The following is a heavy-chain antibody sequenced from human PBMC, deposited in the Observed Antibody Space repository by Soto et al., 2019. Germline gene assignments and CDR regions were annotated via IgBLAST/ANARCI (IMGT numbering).Heavy chain of an antibody. J-gene: IGHJ4*02. V-gene: IGHV1-8*01. CDR1: GYTFTSYD. CDR2: MNPNSGNT. Sequence: ASVKVSCKASGYTFTSYDINWVRQATGQGLEWMGWMNPNSGNTGYAQKFQGRVTMTRNTSISTAYMELSSLRSEDTAVYYCARGLMITASHFSGYGLNDYWGQGTLVTVSS. CDR3: ARGLMITASHFSGYGLNDY. D-gene: IGHD5-12*01.